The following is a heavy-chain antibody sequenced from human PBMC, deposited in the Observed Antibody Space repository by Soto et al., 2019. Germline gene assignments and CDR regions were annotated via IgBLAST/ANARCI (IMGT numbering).Heavy chain of an antibody. V-gene: IGHV1-69*12. CDR3: ARDRGPSSGYYPYWFDP. CDR2: IIPIFGTA. Sequence: QVQLVQSGAEVKKPGSSVKVSCKASGGTFSSYAISWVRQAPGQGLEWMGEIIPIFGTANYAQKFQGRVTITAXVSQSXXYMERRSLRSEDPAVYYCARDRGPSSGYYPYWFDPWGQGTLVTVSS. J-gene: IGHJ5*02. CDR1: GGTFSSYA. D-gene: IGHD3-22*01.